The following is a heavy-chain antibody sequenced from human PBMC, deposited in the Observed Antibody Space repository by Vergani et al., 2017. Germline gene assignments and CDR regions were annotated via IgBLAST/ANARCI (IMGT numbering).Heavy chain of an antibody. J-gene: IGHJ5*02. CDR3: ARGVVVVPAARTTSHWFDP. V-gene: IGHV3-33*01. D-gene: IGHD2-2*01. CDR1: GFTFSSYG. Sequence: QVQLVESGGGVVQPGRSLRLSCAASGFTFSSYGMHWVRQAPGKGLEWVAVIWYDGSNKYYADSVKGRFTISRDNSKNTLYLQMNSLRAEDTAVYYCARGVVVVPAARTTSHWFDPWGQGTLVTVSS. CDR2: IWYDGSNK.